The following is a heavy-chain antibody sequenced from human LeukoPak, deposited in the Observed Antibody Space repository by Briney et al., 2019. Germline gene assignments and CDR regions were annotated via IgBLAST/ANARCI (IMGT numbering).Heavy chain of an antibody. V-gene: IGHV3-11*05. CDR2: ISSSSSYT. CDR3: ARDGPLRGFDY. Sequence: GGSLRLSCAASGFTFSDYYMSWIRQAPGKGLEWVSYISSSSSYTNYADSVKSRFTISRDNAKNSLYLQMNSLRAEDTAVYYCARDGPLRGFDYWGRGTLVTVSS. J-gene: IGHJ4*02. CDR1: GFTFSDYY.